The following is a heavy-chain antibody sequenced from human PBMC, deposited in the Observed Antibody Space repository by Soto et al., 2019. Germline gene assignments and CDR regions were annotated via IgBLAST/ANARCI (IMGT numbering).Heavy chain of an antibody. CDR1: GFSLTTRGVG. CDR2: IYWENDQ. D-gene: IGHD5-12*01. CDR3: ARRRIYNGYES. J-gene: IGHJ5*02. V-gene: IGHV2-5*02. Sequence: QITLKESGPTLVKPTQTLTLTCTFSGFSLTTRGVGVGWIRPPPGKALEWLAVIYWENDQRYSPSLRNRLTVTKDPSKIQVILTMTNMDPLHTATYYCARRRIYNGYESWGQGTLVSVSS.